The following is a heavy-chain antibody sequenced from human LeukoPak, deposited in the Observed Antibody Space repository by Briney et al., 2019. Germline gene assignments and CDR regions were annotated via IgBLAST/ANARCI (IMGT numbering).Heavy chain of an antibody. Sequence: SETLSLTCTVSGGSISSGSYYWSWIRQPAGKGLEWIGRIYTSGSTNYNPSLKSRVTISVDTSKNQFSLKLSSVTAADTAVYYCASGIAADLYWGQGTLVTVSS. V-gene: IGHV4-61*02. CDR3: ASGIAADLY. CDR2: IYTSGST. CDR1: GGSISSGSYY. J-gene: IGHJ4*02. D-gene: IGHD6-13*01.